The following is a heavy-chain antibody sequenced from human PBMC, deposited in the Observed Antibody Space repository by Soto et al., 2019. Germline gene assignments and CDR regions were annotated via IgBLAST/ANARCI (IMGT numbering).Heavy chain of an antibody. V-gene: IGHV4-34*01. Sequence: SETLSLTCAVYGGSFSGYYWSWIRQPPGKGLEWIGEINHSGSTNYNPSLKSRVTISVDTSKNQFSLKLSSVTAADTAVYYCARANNKLRYFDWLPLGPTYYFDYWGQGTLVTVSS. CDR1: GGSFSGYY. CDR3: ARANNKLRYFDWLPLGPTYYFDY. J-gene: IGHJ4*02. CDR2: INHSGST. D-gene: IGHD3-9*01.